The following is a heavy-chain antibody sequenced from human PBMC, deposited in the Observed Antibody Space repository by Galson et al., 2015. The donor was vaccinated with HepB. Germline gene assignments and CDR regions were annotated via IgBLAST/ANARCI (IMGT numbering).Heavy chain of an antibody. CDR2: IYPGDSDT. CDR3: ARVRCTTAYCQPLYTWFDP. Sequence: QSGAEVKKPGESLKIFCKGSGYSFASSWIGWVRQMPGKGLEWMGIIYPGDSDTRYSPSFQGQVTISADTSISTAYLQWSSLRASDTAIYYCARVRCTTAYCQPLYTWFDPWGQGTLVTVSS. CDR1: GYSFASSW. J-gene: IGHJ5*02. D-gene: IGHD2-8*01. V-gene: IGHV5-51*03.